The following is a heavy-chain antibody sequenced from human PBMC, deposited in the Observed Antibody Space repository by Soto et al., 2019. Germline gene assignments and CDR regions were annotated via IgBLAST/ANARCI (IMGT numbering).Heavy chain of an antibody. D-gene: IGHD3-10*01. Sequence: VQLVESGGGVVQPGRSLRLSCAASGFTFSSYGMHWVRQAPGKGLEWVAVISYDGSNKYYADSVKGRFTISRDNSKNTLYLQMNSLRAEDTAVYYCAKDRRLTMVRGVTALDYWGQGTLVTVSS. CDR3: AKDRRLTMVRGVTALDY. CDR2: ISYDGSNK. V-gene: IGHV3-30*18. J-gene: IGHJ4*02. CDR1: GFTFSSYG.